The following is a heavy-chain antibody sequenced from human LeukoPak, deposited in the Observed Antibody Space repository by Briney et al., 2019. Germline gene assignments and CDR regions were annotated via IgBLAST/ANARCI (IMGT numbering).Heavy chain of an antibody. CDR3: ARVPGQLEVYYYMDV. V-gene: IGHV3-23*01. Sequence: GGTLRLSCAASGFTFSSYGMSWVRQASGKGLEWVSAISGSGGSTYYADSVKGRFTISRDNSKNTLYLQMSSLRAEDTAVYYCARVPGQLEVYYYMDVWGKGTTVTVSS. CDR1: GFTFSSYG. CDR2: ISGSGGST. D-gene: IGHD1-1*01. J-gene: IGHJ6*03.